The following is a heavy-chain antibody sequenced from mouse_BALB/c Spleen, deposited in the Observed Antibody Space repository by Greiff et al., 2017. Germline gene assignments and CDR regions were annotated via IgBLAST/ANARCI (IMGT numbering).Heavy chain of an antibody. Sequence: EVKLQESGPGLVKPSQSLSLTCTVTGYSITSDYAWNWIRQFPGNKLEWMGYISYSGSTSYNPSLKSRISITRDTSKNQFFLQLNSVTTEDTATYYCARGMTRYFDVWGAGTTVTVSS. CDR2: ISYSGST. J-gene: IGHJ1*01. V-gene: IGHV3-2*02. CDR1: GYSITSDYA. CDR3: ARGMTRYFDV.